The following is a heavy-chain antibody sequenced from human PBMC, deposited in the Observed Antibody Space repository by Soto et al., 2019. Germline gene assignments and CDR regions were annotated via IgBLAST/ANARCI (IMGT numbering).Heavy chain of an antibody. CDR1: GFTFSTYA. V-gene: IGHV3-23*01. D-gene: IGHD2-21*02. CDR3: ARPKGTAYSAFDT. Sequence: GGSLRLSCAASGFTFSTYAMSWVRQAPGKGLEWVSAISGSGGSTYYADSVKGRFTISRDNSKNTLYLQMNSLRAEDTAVYYCARPKGTAYSAFDTWGQGTKVTVSS. CDR2: ISGSGGST. J-gene: IGHJ3*02.